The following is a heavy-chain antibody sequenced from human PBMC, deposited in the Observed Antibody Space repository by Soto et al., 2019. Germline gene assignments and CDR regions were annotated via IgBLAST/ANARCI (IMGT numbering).Heavy chain of an antibody. Sequence: PSETLSLTCTVSGGSISSHYWSWIRQPPGKGLEWIGYIYYSGSTNHNPSLKSRVTISIDTSKKQFPLKLSSVTAADTAVYYCARVGGSYSTFDIWGQGTMVTVSS. V-gene: IGHV4-59*11. J-gene: IGHJ3*02. CDR3: ARVGGSYSTFDI. CDR2: IYYSGST. CDR1: GGSISSHY. D-gene: IGHD2-21*01.